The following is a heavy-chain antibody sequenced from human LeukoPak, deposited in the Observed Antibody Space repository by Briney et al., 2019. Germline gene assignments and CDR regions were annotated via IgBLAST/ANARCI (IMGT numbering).Heavy chain of an antibody. CDR3: ARLKTHCSGGSCPFDY. J-gene: IGHJ4*02. V-gene: IGHV3-30*01. CDR1: GFTFSSYA. D-gene: IGHD2-15*01. Sequence: PGGSLRLSCAASGFTFSSYAMHWVRQAPGKGLXXXXXISYDGSNKYYADSVKGRFTISRDNSKNTLYLQMNSLRAEDTAVYYCARLKTHCSGGSCPFDYWGQGTLVTVSS. CDR2: ISYDGSNK.